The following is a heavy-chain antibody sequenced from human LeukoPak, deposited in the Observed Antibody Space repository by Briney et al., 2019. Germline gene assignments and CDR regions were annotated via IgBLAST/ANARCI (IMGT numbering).Heavy chain of an antibody. D-gene: IGHD4-23*01. CDR1: GGSISSYY. J-gene: IGHJ4*02. V-gene: IGHV4-59*01. CDR2: IYYSGST. CDR3: ASRVTSRRPFDY. Sequence: SETLSLTCTVSGGSISSYYLSWLRQPPGKGLEWIGYIYYSGSTNYNPSLKSRVTISVDTSKNQFSLKLSSVTAADTAVYYCASRVTSRRPFDYWGQGTLVTVSS.